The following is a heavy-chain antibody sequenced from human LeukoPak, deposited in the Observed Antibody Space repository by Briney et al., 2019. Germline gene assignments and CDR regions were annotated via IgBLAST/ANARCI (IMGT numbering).Heavy chain of an antibody. D-gene: IGHD2-15*01. J-gene: IGHJ6*02. V-gene: IGHV3-48*03. Sequence: GGSLRLSREASGFRFRTYEMNWVRQAPGKGLEWVSYISSGGNSKYYADSVKGRFTVSRDNVKNSLYLQMNSLRAEDTAVYYCARDHMVEVGSYGLDVWGQGTSVTVSS. CDR3: ARDHMVEVGSYGLDV. CDR1: GFRFRTYE. CDR2: ISSGGNSK.